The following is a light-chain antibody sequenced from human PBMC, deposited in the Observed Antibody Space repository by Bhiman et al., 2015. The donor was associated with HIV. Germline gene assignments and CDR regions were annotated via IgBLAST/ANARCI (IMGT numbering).Light chain of an antibody. J-gene: IGLJ1*01. CDR1: YSDIGFFPY. CDR2: EVN. CDR3: SSYTSSSTPSYV. V-gene: IGLV2-8*01. Sequence: QSALTQPPSASGSLGQSVTISCAGTYSDIGFFPYVSWYQQHPGKVPKVLIFEVNKRPSGVPVRFSGSKSGNTASLTISGLQAEDEADYYCSSYTSSSTPSYVFGTGTKVTVL.